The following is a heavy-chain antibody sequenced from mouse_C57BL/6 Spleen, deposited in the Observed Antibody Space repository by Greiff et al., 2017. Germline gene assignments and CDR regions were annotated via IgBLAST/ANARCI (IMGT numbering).Heavy chain of an antibody. Sequence: EVHLVESGPELVKPGASVKISCKASGYSFTDYNMNWVKQSNGKSLEWIGVINPNYGTTSYNQKFKGKATLTVDQSSSTAYMQLNSLTSEDSAVYYCARAYGSRYAMDYWGQGTSVTVSS. V-gene: IGHV1-39*01. J-gene: IGHJ4*01. D-gene: IGHD1-1*01. CDR3: ARAYGSRYAMDY. CDR2: INPNYGTT. CDR1: GYSFTDYN.